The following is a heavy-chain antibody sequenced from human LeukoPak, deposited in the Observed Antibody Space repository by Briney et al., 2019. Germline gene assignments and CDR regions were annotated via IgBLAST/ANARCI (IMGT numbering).Heavy chain of an antibody. D-gene: IGHD3-22*01. Sequence: GSLRLSCAASGFTFNDYGMSWVRQGPGKGLEWVSGINRNGGTTGYADSVRGRFTISRDNAKNSLYLQMNSLRAEDTALYYCARDKHYYDSSNYVWGQGTLVTVSS. CDR2: INRNGGTT. J-gene: IGHJ4*02. CDR3: ARDKHYYDSSNYV. V-gene: IGHV3-20*04. CDR1: GFTFNDYG.